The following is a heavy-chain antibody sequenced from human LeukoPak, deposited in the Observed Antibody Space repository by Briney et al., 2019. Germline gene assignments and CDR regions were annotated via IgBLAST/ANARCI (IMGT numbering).Heavy chain of an antibody. CDR3: ARDVPVETSDAFDI. CDR1: GGSISGYF. D-gene: IGHD5-24*01. Sequence: PSETLSLTCAVSGGSISGYFWSWIRQPPGKGLEWIGYIYYSGRTNYNPSLKGRATMSVDTSKNHFSLRLTSVTVADTAVYYCARDVPVETSDAFDIWGPGTMVTVSS. V-gene: IGHV4-59*01. J-gene: IGHJ3*02. CDR2: IYYSGRT.